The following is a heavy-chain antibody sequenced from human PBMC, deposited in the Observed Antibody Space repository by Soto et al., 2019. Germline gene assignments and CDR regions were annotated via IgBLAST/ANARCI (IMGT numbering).Heavy chain of an antibody. V-gene: IGHV3-23*01. D-gene: IGHD3-10*01. CDR2: VTNTGGDK. J-gene: IGHJ4*02. Sequence: HPGGSLRLSCAASGFTFSNNAMSWVRQAPGKGLELVSIVTNTGGDKLYADSVKGRFIISRDNSKNTLYLQMNSLRAEDSAIYYCARASGESYPGSRVFVSWGQGTRVTVSS. CDR3: ARASGESYPGSRVFVS. CDR1: GFTFSNNA.